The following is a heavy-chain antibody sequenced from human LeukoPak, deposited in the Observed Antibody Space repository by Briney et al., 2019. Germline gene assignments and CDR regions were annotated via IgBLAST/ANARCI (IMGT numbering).Heavy chain of an antibody. CDR3: ARTRATVTTFDY. CDR2: IYYSGST. Sequence: SETLSLTCTVSGGSISSSSYYWGWIRQPPGKGLEWIGYIYYSGSTNYNPSLKSRVTISVDTSKNQFSLKLSSVTAADTAVYYCARTRATVTTFDYWGQGTLVTVSS. V-gene: IGHV4-61*05. D-gene: IGHD4-17*01. J-gene: IGHJ4*02. CDR1: GGSISSSSYY.